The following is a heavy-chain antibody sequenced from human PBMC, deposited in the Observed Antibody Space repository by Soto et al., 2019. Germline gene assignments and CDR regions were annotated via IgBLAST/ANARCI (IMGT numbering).Heavy chain of an antibody. D-gene: IGHD3-22*01. CDR2: ISYDGSNK. Sequence: GSLRLSCAASGFTFSSYGMHWVRQAPGKGLEWVAVISYDGSNKYYADSVKGRFTISRDNSKNTLYLQMNSLRAEDTAVYYCAKGMVIQDYYYGTDVWGQGTTVTVSS. J-gene: IGHJ6*02. CDR3: AKGMVIQDYYYGTDV. V-gene: IGHV3-30*18. CDR1: GFTFSSYG.